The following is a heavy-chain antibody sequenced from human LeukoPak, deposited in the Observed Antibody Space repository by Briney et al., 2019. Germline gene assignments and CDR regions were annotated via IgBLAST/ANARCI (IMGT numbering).Heavy chain of an antibody. CDR3: ARRLFSSDSSGWQNYYYMDV. Sequence: PSETLSLTCAVYGGSFSGYYWSWIRQPPGKGLEWIGEINHSGSTNYNPSLKSRVTISVDTSKNQFSLKLSSVTAADTAVYYCARRLFSSDSSGWQNYYYMDVWGKGTTVTISS. CDR2: INHSGST. J-gene: IGHJ6*03. CDR1: GGSFSGYY. D-gene: IGHD6-19*01. V-gene: IGHV4-34*01.